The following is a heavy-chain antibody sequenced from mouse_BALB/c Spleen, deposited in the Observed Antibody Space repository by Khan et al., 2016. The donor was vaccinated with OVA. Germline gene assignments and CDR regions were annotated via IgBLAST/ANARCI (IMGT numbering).Heavy chain of an antibody. D-gene: IGHD1-2*01. CDR2: IYPNNGGS. Sequence: VQLQQSGPELVKPGASVKISCKASGYTFTDYNMDWVKQSHGKSLEWIGYIYPNNGGSGYNQKFKTKATLTVDRSSSTAYMELRSLTSEDSAVYYCVRSGYGSFAFWGQWTLVTVSA. CDR1: GYTFTDYN. CDR3: VRSGYGSFAF. V-gene: IGHV1S29*02. J-gene: IGHJ3*01.